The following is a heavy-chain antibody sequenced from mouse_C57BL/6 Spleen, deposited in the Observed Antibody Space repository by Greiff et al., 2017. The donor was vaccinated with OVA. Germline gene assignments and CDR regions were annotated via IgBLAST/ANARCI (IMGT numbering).Heavy chain of an antibody. CDR1: GFTFSDYY. Sequence: EVQVVESGGGLVQPGGSLKLSCAASGFTFSDYYMYWVRQTPEKRLEWVAYISNGGGSTYYPDTVKGRFTISRDNAKNTLYLQMSRLKSEDTAMYYCARSQRGYFDVWGTGTTVTVSS. J-gene: IGHJ1*03. CDR2: ISNGGGST. V-gene: IGHV5-12*01. CDR3: ARSQRGYFDV.